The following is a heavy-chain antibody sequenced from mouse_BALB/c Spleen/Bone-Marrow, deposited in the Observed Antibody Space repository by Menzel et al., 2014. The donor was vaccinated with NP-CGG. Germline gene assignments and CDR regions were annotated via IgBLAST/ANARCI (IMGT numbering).Heavy chain of an antibody. V-gene: IGHV1-69*02. D-gene: IGHD2-1*01. J-gene: IGHJ3*01. Sequence: QVQLQQSGAELVKPGAPVKLSCKASGYTFTSYWMNWVKQRPGRGLEWIGRIDPSDSETHYNQKFKDKATLTVDKSSSTAYIQLSSLTSEDSAVYYCARPGGNYVSFAYWGQGTLVTVSA. CDR1: GYTFTSYW. CDR2: IDPSDSET. CDR3: ARPGGNYVSFAY.